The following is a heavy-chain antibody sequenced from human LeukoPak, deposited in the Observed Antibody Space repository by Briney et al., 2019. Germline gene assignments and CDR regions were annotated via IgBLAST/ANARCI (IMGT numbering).Heavy chain of an antibody. D-gene: IGHD6-13*01. Sequence: GGSLRLSCAASGFTFSSYAMSWVRQAPGKGLEWFSATSGSGGSTYYADSVKGRLTISRDNSKNTLYLQMNSLRAEDTAVYYCAIPPAYYSSSWYYFDYWGQGTLVTVSS. CDR3: AIPPAYYSSSWYYFDY. V-gene: IGHV3-23*01. CDR2: TSGSGGST. J-gene: IGHJ4*02. CDR1: GFTFSSYA.